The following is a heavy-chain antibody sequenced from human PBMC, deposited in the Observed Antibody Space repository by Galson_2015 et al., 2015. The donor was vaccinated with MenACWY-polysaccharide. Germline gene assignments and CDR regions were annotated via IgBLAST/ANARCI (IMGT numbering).Heavy chain of an antibody. J-gene: IGHJ4*02. Sequence: GLEWIGVIFPGDSDTRYSPSFQGQVTISADKSISTAYLQWSSLKASDTAMYYCARPSYSSSWNPFDYWGQGTLVTVSS. V-gene: IGHV5-51*01. CDR3: ARPSYSSSWNPFDY. D-gene: IGHD6-13*01. CDR2: IFPGDSDT.